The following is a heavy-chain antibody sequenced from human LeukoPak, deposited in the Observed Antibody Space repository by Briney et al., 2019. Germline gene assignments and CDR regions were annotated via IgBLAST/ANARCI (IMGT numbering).Heavy chain of an antibody. V-gene: IGHV3-23*01. Sequence: PGGSLRLSCAASGFTFSSYAMSWVRQAPGKGLEWVSAISGSGGSTYCADSVKGRFTISRDNSKNTLYLQMNSLRAEDTAVYYCAKPRDYPYYYYYMDVWGKGTTVTVSS. D-gene: IGHD4/OR15-4a*01. J-gene: IGHJ6*03. CDR2: ISGSGGST. CDR3: AKPRDYPYYYYYMDV. CDR1: GFTFSSYA.